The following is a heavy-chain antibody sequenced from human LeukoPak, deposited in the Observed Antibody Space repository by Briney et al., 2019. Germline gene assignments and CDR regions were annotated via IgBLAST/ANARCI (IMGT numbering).Heavy chain of an antibody. J-gene: IGHJ6*03. Sequence: GASVKVSCKASGYTFTSYGISWVRQAPGQGLEWMGWISAYNGNTNYAQKLQGRVTMTTDTSTSTAYMELRSLRSDDTAVYYCARVPAAFYYYYYYMDVWGKGTTVTVSS. CDR3: ARVPAAFYYYYYYMDV. V-gene: IGHV1-18*01. CDR1: GYTFTSYG. D-gene: IGHD2-2*01. CDR2: ISAYNGNT.